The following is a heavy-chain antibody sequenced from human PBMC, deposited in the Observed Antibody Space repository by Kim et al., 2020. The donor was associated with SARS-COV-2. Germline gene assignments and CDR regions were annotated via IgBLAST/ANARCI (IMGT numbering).Heavy chain of an antibody. D-gene: IGHD3-9*01. Sequence: SETLSLTCTVSGGSISSGGYYWSWIRQHQGKGLEWIGYIYYSGSTYYNPSLKSRVTISVDTSKNQFSLKLSSVTAADTAVYYWAGTYFNAFDIWGQGTMVTVSS. CDR1: GGSISSGGYY. CDR3: AGTYFNAFDI. CDR2: IYYSGST. V-gene: IGHV4-31*03. J-gene: IGHJ3*02.